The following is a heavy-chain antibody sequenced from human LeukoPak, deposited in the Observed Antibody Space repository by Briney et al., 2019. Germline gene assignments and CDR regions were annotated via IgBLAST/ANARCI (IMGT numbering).Heavy chain of an antibody. CDR1: GYTFTGYY. D-gene: IGHD2-2*02. CDR3: ARAPGDIVVVPAAIRAFDI. Sequence: ASVKVSCKSSGYTFTGYYMHWVRQAPGQGLEWMGWINPNSGGTNYAQKFQDRVTMTRDTSISTAYMELSRLRSGDTAVYYCARAPGDIVVVPAAIRAFDIWGQGTMVTVSS. J-gene: IGHJ3*02. CDR2: INPNSGGT. V-gene: IGHV1-2*02.